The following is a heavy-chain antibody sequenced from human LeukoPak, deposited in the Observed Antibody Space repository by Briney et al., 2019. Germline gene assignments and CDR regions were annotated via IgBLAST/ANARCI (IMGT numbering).Heavy chain of an antibody. V-gene: IGHV3-74*01. Sequence: GGSLRLSCAASGFTFSNYWMHWVRQAPGKGLVWVSRINSDGINTSYADSVKGRFTISRDNAKNSLYLQMNSLRVEDTAVYYCARGSSSWYYFDYWGQGTLVTVSS. D-gene: IGHD6-13*01. J-gene: IGHJ4*02. CDR3: ARGSSSWYYFDY. CDR2: INSDGINT. CDR1: GFTFSNYW.